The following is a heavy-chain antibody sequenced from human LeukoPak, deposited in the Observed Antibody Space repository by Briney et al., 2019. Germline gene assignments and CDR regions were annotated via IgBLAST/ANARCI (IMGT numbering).Heavy chain of an antibody. J-gene: IGHJ4*02. CDR3: ARHDYGDYGGHY. CDR1: GDSISSGPYY. Sequence: PSETLSLTCTVSGDSISSGPYYWGWIRQPPGKGLEWIGNIYYGENTYYNPSLKSRVTISIDTSNNQFYLKLSSVTAADTAVYYCARHDYGDYGGHYWGQGTLVTVSS. V-gene: IGHV4-39*01. CDR2: IYYGENT. D-gene: IGHD4-17*01.